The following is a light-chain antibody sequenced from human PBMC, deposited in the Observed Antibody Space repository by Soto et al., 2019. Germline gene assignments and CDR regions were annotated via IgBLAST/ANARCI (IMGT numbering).Light chain of an antibody. V-gene: IGKV3-11*01. CDR2: DAS. CDR1: QSVSSH. CDR3: QQGGNWPLT. Sequence: IVLKQSTTTLTLSPGERATVSCRASQSVSSHLAWYQQKRGQAPRLLIYDASSRATGIPARFSGSGSGTDFTLTISSLEPEDFAVYYCQQGGNWPLTFGQGTRLEIK. J-gene: IGKJ5*01.